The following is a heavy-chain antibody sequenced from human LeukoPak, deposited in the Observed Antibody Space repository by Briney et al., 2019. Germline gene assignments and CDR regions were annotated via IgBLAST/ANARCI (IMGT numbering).Heavy chain of an antibody. CDR3: ARSLVVGATYPYH. CDR2: ISYDGSNK. V-gene: IGHV3-30*04. Sequence: TGGSLRLPCAASGFTFSSYAMHWVRQAPGKGLEWVAVISYDGSNKYYADSVKGRFTISRDNSKNTLYLQMNSLRAEDTAVYYCARSLVVGATYPYHWGQGTLVTVSS. J-gene: IGHJ5*02. CDR1: GFTFSSYA. D-gene: IGHD1-26*01.